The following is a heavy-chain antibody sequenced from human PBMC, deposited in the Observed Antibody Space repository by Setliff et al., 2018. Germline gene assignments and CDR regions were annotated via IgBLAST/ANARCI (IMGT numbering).Heavy chain of an antibody. V-gene: IGHV3-9*03. CDR1: GFTFDDYA. J-gene: IGHJ3*02. Sequence: HPGGSLRLSCAASGFTFDDYAMHWVRQAPGKGLEWVSGISWNSGSIGYADSVKGRFTISRDNAKNSLYLQMNSLRAEDMALYYCASYCSGGSCYSWGAFDIWGQGTMVTVSS. CDR2: ISWNSGSI. CDR3: ASYCSGGSCYSWGAFDI. D-gene: IGHD2-15*01.